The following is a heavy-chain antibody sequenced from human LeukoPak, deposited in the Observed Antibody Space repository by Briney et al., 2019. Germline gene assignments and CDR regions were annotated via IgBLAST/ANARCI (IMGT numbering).Heavy chain of an antibody. V-gene: IGHV3-13*01. J-gene: IGHJ4*02. CDR3: ARASTYYDFWSGYSNGNYYFDY. CDR1: GFTFSSYD. CDR2: IGTAGDT. Sequence: GGSLRLSCAASGFTFSSYDMHWVRQATGKGLEWVSAIGTAGDTYYPGSVKGRFTISRENAKNSLYLQMNSLRAGDTAVYYCARASTYYDFWSGYSNGNYYFDYWGQGTLVTVSS. D-gene: IGHD3-3*01.